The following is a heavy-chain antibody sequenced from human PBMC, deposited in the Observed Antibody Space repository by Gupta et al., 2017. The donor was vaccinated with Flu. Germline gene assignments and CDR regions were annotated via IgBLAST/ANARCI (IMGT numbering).Heavy chain of an antibody. D-gene: IGHD5-12*01. CDR3: ARDGDSGYDSYYFDY. CDR2: IWYDGSNK. J-gene: IGHJ4*02. Sequence: QVQLVESGGGVVQPGRSLRLSCAASGFTFSSYGMHWARQAPGKGLEWVAVIWYDGSNKYYADSVKGRFTISRDNSKNTLYLQMNSLRAEDTAVYYCARDGDSGYDSYYFDYWGQGTLDTVSS. V-gene: IGHV3-33*01. CDR1: GFTFSSYG.